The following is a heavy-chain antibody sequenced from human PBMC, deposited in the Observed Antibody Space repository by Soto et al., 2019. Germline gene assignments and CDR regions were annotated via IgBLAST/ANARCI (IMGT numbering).Heavy chain of an antibody. V-gene: IGHV1-18*04. J-gene: IGHJ5*02. CDR1: GYRFCFYV. Sequence: QVQLVQSGAEVKTPGASVTVSCKASGYRFCFYVISCVRPAPCQGLEWLGWISAHRGHTKYQQRLQGRVSLTTDTSTITAYMQLRSLTSDDTAVYYGARDEGRGNYIYFWFHPWGQGTLVIGSS. D-gene: IGHD1-7*01. CDR2: ISAHRGHT. CDR3: ARDEGRGNYIYFWFHP.